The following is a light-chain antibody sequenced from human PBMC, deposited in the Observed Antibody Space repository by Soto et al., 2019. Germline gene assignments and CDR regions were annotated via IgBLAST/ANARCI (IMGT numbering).Light chain of an antibody. CDR3: QTWGTGPWV. V-gene: IGLV4-69*01. J-gene: IGLJ3*02. CDR1: SGHSSYA. CDR2: LNSDGSH. Sequence: QSVLTQSPSASASLGASVKLTCTLSSGHSSYAIAWHQQQPEKGPRYLMKLNSDGSHSKGDGIPDRFSGSSSGAERYLTISSLQSVDEADYYCQTWGTGPWVFGGGTKLTVL.